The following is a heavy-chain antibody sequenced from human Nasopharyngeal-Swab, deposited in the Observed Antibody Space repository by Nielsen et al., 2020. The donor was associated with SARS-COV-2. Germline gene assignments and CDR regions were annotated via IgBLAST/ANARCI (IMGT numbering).Heavy chain of an antibody. D-gene: IGHD5-12*01. CDR1: GFTFSSYA. J-gene: IGHJ4*02. CDR3: ARDKDSGYELTPPLY. V-gene: IGHV3-64*01. Sequence: GESLKISCAASGFTFSSYAMHWVRQAPGKGLEYVSAISSNGGSTYYANSVKGRFTISRDNAKNSLYLQMNSLRAEDTAVYYCARDKDSGYELTPPLYWGQGTLVTVSS. CDR2: ISSNGGST.